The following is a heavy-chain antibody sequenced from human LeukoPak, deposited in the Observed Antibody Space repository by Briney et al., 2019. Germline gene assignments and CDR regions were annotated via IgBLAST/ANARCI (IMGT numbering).Heavy chain of an antibody. J-gene: IGHJ6*03. V-gene: IGHV4-59*01. CDR2: IYYSGST. CDR3: ARDAGSGSWYDSAGYYMDV. CDR1: GGSISSYY. Sequence: SETLSLTCTVSGGSISSYYWSWIRQPPGKGLEWIGYIYYSGSTNYNPSLKGRVTISVDTSKNQFSLKLSSVTAADTAVYYCARDAGSGSWYDSAGYYMDVWGKGTTVTVSS. D-gene: IGHD6-13*01.